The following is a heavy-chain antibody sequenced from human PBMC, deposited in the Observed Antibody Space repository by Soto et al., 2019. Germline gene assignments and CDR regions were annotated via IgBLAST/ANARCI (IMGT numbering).Heavy chain of an antibody. V-gene: IGHV3-23*01. J-gene: IGHJ4*02. CDR3: AKANRHFSGNTCYYFDY. CDR1: GFTFSTYG. CDR2: ISSNDNSGRT. D-gene: IGHD2-15*01. Sequence: EVQLLESGGGLVQPGGSLRLSCAASGFTFSTYGMNWVRQAPGKGLEWVSTISSNDNSGRTYYADSVQGRFTISKDNSKNTLYLQMNCLKADDTAVYYCAKANRHFSGNTCYYFDYWGQGTLVTVSS.